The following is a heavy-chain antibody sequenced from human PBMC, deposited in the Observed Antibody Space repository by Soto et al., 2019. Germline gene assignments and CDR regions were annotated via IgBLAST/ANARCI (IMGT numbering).Heavy chain of an antibody. V-gene: IGHV3-21*01. Sequence: GGSLRLSCAASGSTFSSYSMNWVRQAPGKGLEWGSSISSSSSYIYYADSVKGRFTISRDNGKNPLYLQMNSLRAEDTAVYYCAREKMFYYYGMDVWGQGTTLTVSS. CDR3: AREKMFYYYGMDV. CDR2: ISSSSSYI. CDR1: GSTFSSYS. D-gene: IGHD3-10*02. J-gene: IGHJ6*02.